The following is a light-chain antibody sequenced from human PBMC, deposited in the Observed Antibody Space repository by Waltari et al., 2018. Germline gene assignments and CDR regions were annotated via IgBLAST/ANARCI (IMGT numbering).Light chain of an antibody. Sequence: QSVLTQPPSASGTPGQRVTISCSGGRSNIGNNYVFWYQQFPGTAPKLLLSRIYQRPSGVPDRFSGSKSGTSASLAISGLRSEDEADYYCAAWDDSLSVWVFGGGTKLTVL. V-gene: IGLV1-47*01. J-gene: IGLJ3*02. CDR3: AAWDDSLSVWV. CDR2: RIY. CDR1: RSNIGNNY.